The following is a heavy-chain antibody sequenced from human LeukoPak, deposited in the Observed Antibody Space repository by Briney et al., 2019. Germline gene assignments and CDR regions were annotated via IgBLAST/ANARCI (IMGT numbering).Heavy chain of an antibody. CDR3: ARRSCWGSSTSCLRANWFDP. CDR2: IDPTGGST. CDR1: GYTFTSYY. D-gene: IGHD2-2*01. J-gene: IGHJ5*02. Sequence: ASVKVSCKAAGYTFTSYYMHWVRQAHGQGLEWMGIIDPTGGSTSYAQKFQGRVTMTRDTSTSTVYMELSSLRSEDTAVYYCARRSCWGSSTSCLRANWFDPWGQGTLVIVSS. V-gene: IGHV1-46*01.